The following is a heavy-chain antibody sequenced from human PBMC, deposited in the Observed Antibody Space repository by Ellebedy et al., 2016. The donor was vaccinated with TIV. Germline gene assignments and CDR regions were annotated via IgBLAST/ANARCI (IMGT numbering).Heavy chain of an antibody. CDR1: GYTFTSYA. CDR3: ASSLVATTRFDY. CDR2: INAGNGNT. J-gene: IGHJ4*02. D-gene: IGHD5-12*01. V-gene: IGHV1-3*01. Sequence: AASVKVSCKASGYTFTSYAMHWVRQAPGQRLEWMGWINAGNGNTKYSQKFQGRVTITRDTSASTAYMELSSLRSEDTAVYYCASSLVATTRFDYWGQGTLVTVSS.